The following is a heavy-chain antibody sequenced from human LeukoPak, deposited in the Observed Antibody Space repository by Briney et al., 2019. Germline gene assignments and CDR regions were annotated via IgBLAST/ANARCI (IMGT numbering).Heavy chain of an antibody. CDR1: GFTVSSNY. D-gene: IGHD3-3*01. CDR2: IYSGGST. Sequence: GGSLRLSCAASGFTVSSNYMSWVRQAPGKGLEWVSVIYSGGSTYYADSVKGRFTISRDNSKNTLYLQMNSLRAEDTAVYYCARTYYDFWSGHGVRFDPWGEGTLVTVSS. J-gene: IGHJ5*02. V-gene: IGHV3-53*01. CDR3: ARTYYDFWSGHGVRFDP.